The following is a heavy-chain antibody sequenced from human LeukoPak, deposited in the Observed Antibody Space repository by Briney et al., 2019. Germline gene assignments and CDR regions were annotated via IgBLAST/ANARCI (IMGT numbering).Heavy chain of an antibody. CDR3: ARAPARLQTGGKDDY. V-gene: IGHV1-2*02. J-gene: IGHJ4*02. D-gene: IGHD1-14*01. CDR2: SNPNSGGT. Sequence: ASVKVSCTACGYTFTGYYMHLVRQAPGQGLEWMGWSNPNSGGTNYAQKFQGRVTMTRDTSISTAYMELSRLRSDDTAVYYCARAPARLQTGGKDDYWGQGSLVTVSS. CDR1: GYTFTGYY.